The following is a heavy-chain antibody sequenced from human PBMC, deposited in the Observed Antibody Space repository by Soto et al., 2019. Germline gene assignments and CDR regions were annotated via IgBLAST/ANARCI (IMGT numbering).Heavy chain of an antibody. D-gene: IGHD3-3*01. Sequence: EVQLVASGGDLVQPGGSLRRSCAASGFTFGDHAMHWVRQVPGRGLEWVSGVSWDSGTIDYGDAVKGRFTISRDNAKNSLYLQMNSIRPEDTAFYFCAKDNGGVWRAPRGGSNAFYGMDVWGQGTTVTVSS. V-gene: IGHV3-9*01. CDR3: AKDNGGVWRAPRGGSNAFYGMDV. CDR2: VSWDSGTI. J-gene: IGHJ6*02. CDR1: GFTFGDHA.